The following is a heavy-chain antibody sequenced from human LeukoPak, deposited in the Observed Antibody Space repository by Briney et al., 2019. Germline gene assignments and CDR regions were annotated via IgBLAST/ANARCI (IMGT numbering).Heavy chain of an antibody. J-gene: IGHJ6*02. D-gene: IGHD1-26*01. Sequence: GESLKISCKGSGYSFSTNWIGWVRQMPGKGLEWMGIIYPGDSDTRYSPSFQGQVTISADKSISTAYLQWSSLKASDTAMYYCARHFGGSYHRDYYYGMDVWGQGTTVTVSS. CDR3: ARHFGGSYHRDYYYGMDV. CDR2: IYPGDSDT. CDR1: GYSFSTNW. V-gene: IGHV5-51*01.